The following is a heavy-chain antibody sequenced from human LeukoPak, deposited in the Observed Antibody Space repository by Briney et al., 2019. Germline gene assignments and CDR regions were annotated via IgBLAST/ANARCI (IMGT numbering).Heavy chain of an antibody. CDR2: IYPGDSDS. J-gene: IGHJ6*04. V-gene: IGHV5-51*01. CDR1: GGSFTTYW. CDR3: ARLITMVRGVIHYYYGMDV. D-gene: IGHD3-10*01. Sequence: GESLKISCKGSGGSFTTYWIGWVRQMPGKGLEWMGIIYPGDSDSRYSPSFQGQVTISVDKSTSTAYLQWSSLKASDTAMYYCARLITMVRGVIHYYYGMDVWGKGTTVTVSS.